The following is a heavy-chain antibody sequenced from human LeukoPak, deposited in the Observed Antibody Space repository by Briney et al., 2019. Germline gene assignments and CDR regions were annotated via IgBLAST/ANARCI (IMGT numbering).Heavy chain of an antibody. D-gene: IGHD6-13*01. CDR2: IYYTGTT. CDR1: GGSISSSSCY. J-gene: IGHJ4*02. V-gene: IGHV4-39*07. Sequence: SETLSLTCTVSGGSISSSSCYWGWIRQPPGRGLEWIGSIYYTGTTFDNPSLKSRVTLSVDTSKNQFSLRLTSVTAADTAFYYCAREEYSSDWYGHDSWGQGTLVTVSS. CDR3: AREEYSSDWYGHDS.